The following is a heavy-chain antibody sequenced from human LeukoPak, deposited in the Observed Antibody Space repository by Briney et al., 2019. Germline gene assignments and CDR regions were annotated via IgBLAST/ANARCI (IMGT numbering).Heavy chain of an antibody. CDR3: ARVSSSWYQDWYFDL. Sequence: SETLSLTCTVSGGSISSSSYYWGWIRQPPGKGLEWIGNIYYSGSTYYNPSLKSRVTISVDTSKNQFSLKLSSVTAADTAVYYCARVSSSWYQDWYFDLWGRGTLVTVSS. D-gene: IGHD6-13*01. CDR2: IYYSGST. J-gene: IGHJ2*01. V-gene: IGHV4-39*07. CDR1: GGSISSSSYY.